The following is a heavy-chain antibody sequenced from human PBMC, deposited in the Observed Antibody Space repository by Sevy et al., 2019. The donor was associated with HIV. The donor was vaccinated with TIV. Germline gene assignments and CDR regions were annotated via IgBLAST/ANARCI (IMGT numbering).Heavy chain of an antibody. CDR3: AVTKDYFDSSGSPFDY. D-gene: IGHD3-22*01. CDR1: GYTLSEFS. V-gene: IGHV1-24*01. CDR2: FDPEDGET. J-gene: IGHJ4*02. Sequence: ASVKVSCKVSGYTLSEFSMHWVRQAPAKGLEWMGSFDPEDGETIYAQNFQGRITMTEDTSTDTAYMELSSLRSEDTVVFYCAVTKDYFDSSGSPFDYWGQGTLVTVSS.